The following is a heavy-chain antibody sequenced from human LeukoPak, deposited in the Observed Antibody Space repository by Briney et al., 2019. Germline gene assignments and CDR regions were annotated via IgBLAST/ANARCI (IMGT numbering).Heavy chain of an antibody. CDR3: ARSVYDSSGYYPFDY. Sequence: SVKVSCKASGGTFSSYAISWVRQAPGRGLEWMGGIIPIFGTANYAQKFQGRVTITADESTSTAYMELSSLRSEDTAVYYCARSVYDSSGYYPFDYWGQGTLVTVSS. CDR2: IIPIFGTA. V-gene: IGHV1-69*13. CDR1: GGTFSSYA. D-gene: IGHD3-22*01. J-gene: IGHJ4*02.